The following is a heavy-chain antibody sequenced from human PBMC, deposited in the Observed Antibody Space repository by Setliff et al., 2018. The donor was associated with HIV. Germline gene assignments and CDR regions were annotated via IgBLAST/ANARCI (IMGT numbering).Heavy chain of an antibody. CDR3: ARGLSSGWYGYWYFDL. CDR1: YSISSGYY. V-gene: IGHV4-38-2*01. Sequence: YSISSGYYWGWIRQPPGKGLEWIGSIYQTGVTYYNPSLKSRVTISVDTSKNQFSLNLSSVTAADTAIYYCARGLSSGWYGYWYFDLWGRGTLVTVSS. J-gene: IGHJ2*01. D-gene: IGHD6-19*01. CDR2: IYQTGVT.